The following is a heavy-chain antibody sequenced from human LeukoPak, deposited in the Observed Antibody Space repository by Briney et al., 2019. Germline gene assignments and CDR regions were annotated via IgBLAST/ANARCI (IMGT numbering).Heavy chain of an antibody. D-gene: IGHD1-26*01. V-gene: IGHV1-18*01. J-gene: IGHJ3*02. CDR3: ARTGYSGSYYAYAFDI. CDR2: ISAYNGNT. CDR1: GYTFTSYG. Sequence: GASVKVSCKASGYTFTSYGISWVRQAPGQGLEWMEWISAYNGNTNYAQKLQGRVTMTTDTSTSTAYMELRSLRSDDTAVYYCARTGYSGSYYAYAFDIWGQGTMVTVSS.